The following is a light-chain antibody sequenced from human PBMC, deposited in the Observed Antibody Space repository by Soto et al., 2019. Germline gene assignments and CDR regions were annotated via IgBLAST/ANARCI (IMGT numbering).Light chain of an antibody. Sequence: DIQMTQSPSSLSASVGDRVTITCQASQDIKNYLNWYQQKPGESPKILISAASNLEAGVPSRFSGSGSGTDFTFTISSLQPEDVATYYCHHHDSLRQFTFCPGTTVHL. J-gene: IGKJ3*01. CDR3: HHHDSLRQFT. CDR2: AAS. CDR1: QDIKNY. V-gene: IGKV1-33*01.